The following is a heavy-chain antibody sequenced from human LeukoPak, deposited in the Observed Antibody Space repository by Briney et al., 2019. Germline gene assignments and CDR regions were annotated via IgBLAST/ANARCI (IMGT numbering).Heavy chain of an antibody. CDR3: ARGPRGYFPDY. D-gene: IGHD3-22*01. CDR2: IYYSGST. J-gene: IGHJ4*02. CDR1: GGSISRYY. Sequence: PSETLSLTCTVSGGSISRYYWSWIRQHPGKGLEWIGYIYYSGSTYYNPSLKSRVTISVDTSKNQFSLKLSSVTAADTAVYYCARGPRGYFPDYWGQGTLVTVSS. V-gene: IGHV4-59*06.